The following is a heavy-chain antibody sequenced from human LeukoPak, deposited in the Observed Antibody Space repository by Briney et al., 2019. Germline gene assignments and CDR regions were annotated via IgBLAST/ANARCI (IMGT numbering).Heavy chain of an antibody. V-gene: IGHV4-59*01. CDR3: ARDRYYYDSSGTRWFDP. D-gene: IGHD3-22*01. CDR2: IHNSGIT. Sequence: SETLSLTCTVSGVSISSYYWSWIRLPPGKGLEWIGYIHNSGITNYNPSLKSRVTITVDTSKNQFSLKLSSVTAADTAVYYCARDRYYYDSSGTRWFDPWGQGTLVTVSS. J-gene: IGHJ5*02. CDR1: GVSISSYY.